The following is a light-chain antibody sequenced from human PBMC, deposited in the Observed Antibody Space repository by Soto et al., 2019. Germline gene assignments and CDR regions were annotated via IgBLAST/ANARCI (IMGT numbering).Light chain of an antibody. Sequence: QSALTQPPSVSRAPGQRVTISCTGSSSNIGAGYDVQWYQQLPGTVPKLLIYASNNRPSGVPDRFSGSKSDTSASLAITGLQAEDEADYYCQSFDSSLTVWVFGGGTKLTVL. J-gene: IGLJ3*02. V-gene: IGLV1-40*01. CDR3: QSFDSSLTVWV. CDR2: ASN. CDR1: SSNIGAGYD.